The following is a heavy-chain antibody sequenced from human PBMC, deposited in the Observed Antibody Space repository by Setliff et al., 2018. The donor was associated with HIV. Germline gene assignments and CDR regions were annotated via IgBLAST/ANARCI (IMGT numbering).Heavy chain of an antibody. V-gene: IGHV4-30-2*01. CDR2: IYHSGST. CDR1: GGSISSGGYS. D-gene: IGHD3-16*01. Sequence: SETLSLTCAVSGGSISSGGYSWNWIRQPPGKGLEWIGYIYHSGSTFYNPSLKSRVTISVDRSKNQFSLKLTSMTAADTAVYYCARGGPASPHWFDPWGQGTLVTVSS. J-gene: IGHJ5*02. CDR3: ARGGPASPHWFDP.